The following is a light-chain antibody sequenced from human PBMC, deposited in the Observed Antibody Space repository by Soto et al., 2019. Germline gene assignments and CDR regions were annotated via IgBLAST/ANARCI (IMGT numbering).Light chain of an antibody. CDR1: QDISNY. CDR2: DAS. Sequence: DIQMTQSPSSLSASEGDRVTITCQASQDISNYLNWYQQKPGKAPKLLIYDASNLETGVPSRFSGSGSGTDFTFTISSLQPEDIATYYCQQYDNLPLSITFGQGTRLEFK. CDR3: QQYDNLPLSIT. J-gene: IGKJ5*01. V-gene: IGKV1-33*01.